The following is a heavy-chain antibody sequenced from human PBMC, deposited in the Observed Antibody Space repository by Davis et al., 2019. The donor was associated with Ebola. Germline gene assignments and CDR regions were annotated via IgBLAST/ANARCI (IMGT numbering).Heavy chain of an antibody. V-gene: IGHV2-70*01. J-gene: IGHJ3*02. CDR2: IDWDDDK. D-gene: IGHD1-7*01. CDR3: ARSRTGPRAFDI. Sequence: SGPTLVKPTQTLTLTCTFSGFSLSTSGVGVGWIRQPPGKALEWLALIDWDDDKYYSTSLKTRLTTSKDTSKNQVVLTMTNMDPVDTATYYCARSRTGPRAFDIWGQGTMVTVSS. CDR1: GFSLSTSGVG.